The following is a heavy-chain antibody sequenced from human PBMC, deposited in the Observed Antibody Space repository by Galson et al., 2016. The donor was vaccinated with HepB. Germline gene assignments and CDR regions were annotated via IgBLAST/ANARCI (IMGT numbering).Heavy chain of an antibody. V-gene: IGHV3-9*01. J-gene: IGHJ6*04. Sequence: SLRLSCAGTGFNFDEYAMFWVRQVPGKGLEWVSGIGWNSENIVYADSVRGRFTVSRDNARASLYLQMHSLRIEDTAVYYCAKELKTVTTNFGMDVWGKGTTVSVTS. CDR2: IGWNSENI. D-gene: IGHD4-17*01. CDR1: GFNFDEYA. CDR3: AKELKTVTTNFGMDV.